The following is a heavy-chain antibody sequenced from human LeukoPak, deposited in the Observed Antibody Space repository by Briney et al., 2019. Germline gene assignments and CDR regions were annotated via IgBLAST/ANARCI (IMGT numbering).Heavy chain of an antibody. CDR2: ITGSGGTT. CDR1: GFTFSSSD. CDR3: AKLPSGYYSYFDY. V-gene: IGHV3-23*01. J-gene: IGHJ4*02. Sequence: PGGSLRLSCAASGFTFSSSDMSWVRQAPGKGLEWVSTITGSGGTTYYADSVKGRFTISRDNSKNTLYLQVNSLRAEDTAVFYCAKLPSGYYSYFDYWGQGTLVTVSS. D-gene: IGHD3-22*01.